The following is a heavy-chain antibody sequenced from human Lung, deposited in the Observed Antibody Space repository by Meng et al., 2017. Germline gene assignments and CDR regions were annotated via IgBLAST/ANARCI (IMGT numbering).Heavy chain of an antibody. CDR2: MSFDGAQI. Sequence: QLELVGSGGGVVQPGGSLRLSCAASGFTFNTYAMHWVRQAPGKGLEWVSLMSFDGAQIYYSDSVRGRFTISRDNSKNTLYLQMNSLRAEDTAVYYCARDKPPNDVWGRGTLVTVSS. CDR1: GFTFNTYA. CDR3: ARDKPPNDV. J-gene: IGHJ2*01. V-gene: IGHV3-30*01.